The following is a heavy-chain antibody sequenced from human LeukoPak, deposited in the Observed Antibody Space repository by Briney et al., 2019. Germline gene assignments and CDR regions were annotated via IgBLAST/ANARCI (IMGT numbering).Heavy chain of an antibody. J-gene: IGHJ4*02. CDR3: ARHVIAVAGPWFEY. V-gene: IGHV4-39*01. CDR1: GGSISSSSYS. D-gene: IGHD6-19*01. CDR2: IYYSGST. Sequence: SETLSLTCTVSGGSISSSSYSWGWIRQPPGKGLEWIGSIYYSGSTYYNPSLKSRVTISVDTSKNQFSLKLSSVTATDTAVYYCARHVIAVAGPWFEYWGQGTLVTVSS.